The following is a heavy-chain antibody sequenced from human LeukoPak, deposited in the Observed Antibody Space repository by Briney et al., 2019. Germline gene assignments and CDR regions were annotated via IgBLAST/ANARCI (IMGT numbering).Heavy chain of an antibody. CDR1: GFSVSNY. CDR3: TRDALRGSGLFSGDAFDI. CDR2: VRSKTYGGTT. J-gene: IGHJ3*02. D-gene: IGHD5-12*01. Sequence: GGSLRLSCEASGFSVSNYMSWVRQAPGKGLEWLGFVRSKTYGGTTEYAASVKGRFTISRDDSKSIAYLQINSLITEDTAMYYCTRDALRGSGLFSGDAFDIWGQGTVVTVSS. V-gene: IGHV3-49*04.